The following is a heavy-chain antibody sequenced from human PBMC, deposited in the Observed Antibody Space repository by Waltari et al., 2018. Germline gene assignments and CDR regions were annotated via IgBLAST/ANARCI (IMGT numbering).Heavy chain of an antibody. D-gene: IGHD3-10*01. V-gene: IGHV4-34*01. J-gene: IGHJ4*02. Sequence: QVQLQQWGAGLLKPSATLSLTCAVYGWAFPGDSWSWIRPPPGKGLEWIGEINHSGSTNYNPSLKSRVTISVDTSKNQFSLKLSSVTAADTAVYYCARLWYYYGSGYPLDYWGQGTLVTVSS. CDR2: INHSGST. CDR1: GWAFPGDS. CDR3: ARLWYYYGSGYPLDY.